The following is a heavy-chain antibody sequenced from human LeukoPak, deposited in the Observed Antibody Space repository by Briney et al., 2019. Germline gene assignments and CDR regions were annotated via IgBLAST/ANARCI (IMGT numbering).Heavy chain of an antibody. Sequence: GGSLRLSCAASGFTFSSYSMNWVRQAPGKGLEWVSSISSSSSYIYYADSVKGRFTISRDNAKNSLYLQMNSLRAEDTAVYYCARSAAAGAFFDYWGQGTLVTVSS. D-gene: IGHD6-13*01. J-gene: IGHJ4*02. CDR2: ISSSSSYI. CDR3: ARSAAAGAFFDY. V-gene: IGHV3-21*01. CDR1: GFTFSSYS.